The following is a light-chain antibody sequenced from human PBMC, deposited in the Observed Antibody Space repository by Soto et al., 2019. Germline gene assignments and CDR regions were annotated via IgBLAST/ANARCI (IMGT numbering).Light chain of an antibody. CDR1: QSVGRNY. V-gene: IGKV3-20*01. J-gene: IGKJ1*01. CDR3: QQYGTSPWA. Sequence: EIVLTQFPGTLSLSPGERATLSCRASQSVGRNYVAWYQQKPGQAPRVIISAASNRASGIPDRFSGSGSGSDFTLTISRLEPEDFAVYYCQQYGTSPWAFGQGTKVEIK. CDR2: AAS.